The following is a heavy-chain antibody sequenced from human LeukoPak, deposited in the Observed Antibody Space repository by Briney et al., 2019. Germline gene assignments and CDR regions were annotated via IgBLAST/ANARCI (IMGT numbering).Heavy chain of an antibody. CDR1: GYTFTSYG. J-gene: IGHJ4*02. V-gene: IGHV1-18*01. CDR2: ISAYNGDT. Sequence: ASVKVSCKASGYTFTSYGLSWVRQAPGQGLEWMGWISAYNGDTKYALNLQGRVTMTTDTSTSTVYMELRSLRSEDTALYYCARGGEGLIVVVVAATLFDYWGQGTLVTVSS. D-gene: IGHD2-15*01. CDR3: ARGGEGLIVVVVAATLFDY.